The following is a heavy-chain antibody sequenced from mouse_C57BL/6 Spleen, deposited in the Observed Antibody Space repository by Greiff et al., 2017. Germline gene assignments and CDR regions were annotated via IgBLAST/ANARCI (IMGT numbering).Heavy chain of an antibody. CDR1: GYTFTDYY. D-gene: IGHD1-1*01. J-gene: IGHJ1*03. Sequence: QVQLQQSGAELVRPGASVKLSCKASGYTFTDYYINWVKQRPGQGLEWIARIYPGSGNTYYNEKFKGKATLTAEKSSSTAYMQLSSLTSEDSAVYFCAREAHYYGSSYVKWYFDVWGTGTTVTVSS. CDR2: IYPGSGNT. CDR3: AREAHYYGSSYVKWYFDV. V-gene: IGHV1-76*01.